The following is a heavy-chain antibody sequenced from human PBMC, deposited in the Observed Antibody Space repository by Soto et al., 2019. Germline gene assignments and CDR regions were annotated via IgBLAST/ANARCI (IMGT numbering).Heavy chain of an antibody. V-gene: IGHV3-11*01. CDR3: ARERWDSGTNYGMDV. J-gene: IGHJ6*02. D-gene: IGHD1-1*01. CDR2: ITTSGRIT. CDR1: GFTFSVYY. Sequence: QVQLVESGGGLVKPGGSLRLSCTASGFTFSVYYLTWIRQAPGKGLQWVSYITTSGRITYEADSVKGRFTVCMDNTNNSLYLHMNGRRVEDTAVYYCARERWDSGTNYGMDVWGQGTKVTVSS.